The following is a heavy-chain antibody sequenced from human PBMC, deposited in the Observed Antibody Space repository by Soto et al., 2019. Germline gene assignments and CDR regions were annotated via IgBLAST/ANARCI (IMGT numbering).Heavy chain of an antibody. CDR2: ISGSGGST. Sequence: GGSLRLSCAASGFTFSSYAMSWVRQAPGKGLEWVSAISGSGGSTYYADSVKGRFTISRENSKNTLYLQMNSLRAEDTAVYYCAKGPPLRFLEWSNFDYWGQGTLVTVSS. CDR3: AKGPPLRFLEWSNFDY. CDR1: GFTFSSYA. D-gene: IGHD3-3*01. V-gene: IGHV3-23*01. J-gene: IGHJ4*02.